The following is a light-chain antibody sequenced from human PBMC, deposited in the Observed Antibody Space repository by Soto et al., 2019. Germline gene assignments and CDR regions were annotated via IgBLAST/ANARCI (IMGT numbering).Light chain of an antibody. CDR3: QQYADLPYT. J-gene: IGKJ2*01. Sequence: EIVLTQSPGTLSLSPGERDTLSCMASQTLTTRFLAWYQQKPGQAPRLLIYGASSRATGIPDRFSGSGSGTEYTLTISGLEPEDFAVYSCQQYADLPYTFGQGTTLEIK. V-gene: IGKV3-20*01. CDR2: GAS. CDR1: QTLTTRF.